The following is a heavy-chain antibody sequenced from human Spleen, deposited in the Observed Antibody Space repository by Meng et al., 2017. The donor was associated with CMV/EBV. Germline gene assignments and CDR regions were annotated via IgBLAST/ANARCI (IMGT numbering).Heavy chain of an antibody. J-gene: IGHJ4*02. CDR2: IDFDGSRT. D-gene: IGHD3-10*01. Sequence: CAASGFSFSTYWMQWVRRAPGKGLEWVSRIDFDGSRTTYADSVKGRFTISRDNAKNTLYLQMNSLRAEDTAVYYCAREMVRAYSVDYWGQGTLVTVSS. CDR1: GFSFSTYW. V-gene: IGHV3-74*01. CDR3: AREMVRAYSVDY.